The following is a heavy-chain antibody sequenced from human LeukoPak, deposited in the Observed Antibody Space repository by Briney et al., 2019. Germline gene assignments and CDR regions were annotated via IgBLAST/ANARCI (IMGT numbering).Heavy chain of an antibody. CDR2: IYPVDSDT. D-gene: IGHD2-15*01. CDR3: ARVSATYCSGGNCYSRYFDY. Sequence: ASVKVSCKGSGYSFTSYWIGWVRQMSGKGLEWMGIIYPVDSDTRYSPSFQGQVTISADKSISTAYLQWSSLKASDTAMYYCARVSATYCSGGNCYSRYFDYWGQGTLVTVSS. V-gene: IGHV5-51*01. CDR1: GYSFTSYW. J-gene: IGHJ4*02.